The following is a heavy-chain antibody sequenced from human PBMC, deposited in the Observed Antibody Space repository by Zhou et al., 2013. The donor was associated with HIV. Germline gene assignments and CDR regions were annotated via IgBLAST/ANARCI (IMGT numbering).Heavy chain of an antibody. V-gene: IGHV1-18*01. Sequence: QVQLLQSGPEVKKPGASVKVSCKASGFTFSSYGVSWVRQAPGQGLEWMGWIGSHNDNGKYAQRFQGRVTMTIDTGTTTAYMEVRSLTSADTAVYYCVRDGGNGMDVWGQGTTVAVSS. CDR1: GFTFSSYG. J-gene: IGHJ6*02. CDR3: VRDGGNGMDV. D-gene: IGHD3-10*01. CDR2: IGSHNDNG.